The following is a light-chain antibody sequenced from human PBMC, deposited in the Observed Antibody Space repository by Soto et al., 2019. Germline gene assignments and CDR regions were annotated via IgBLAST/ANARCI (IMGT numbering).Light chain of an antibody. CDR2: DAS. J-gene: IGKJ1*01. V-gene: IGKV3-11*01. CDR3: QQRSNWRWT. Sequence: EIVLTQSPATLSLSPGERATLSCRASQSVSSHLAWYQHKPGQAPRLLIYDASNRATGIPARFSGSGSGTDFTLTISSLEPEDFAVYYCQQRSNWRWTFGQGTKVEIK. CDR1: QSVSSH.